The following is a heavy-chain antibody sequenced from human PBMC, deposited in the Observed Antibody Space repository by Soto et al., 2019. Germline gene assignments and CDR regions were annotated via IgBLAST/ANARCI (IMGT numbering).Heavy chain of an antibody. CDR1: GYTFTSYG. V-gene: IGHV1-18*04. J-gene: IGHJ6*02. Sequence: ASVKVSCKASGYTFTSYGISWVRQAPGQGLEWMGWISAYNGNTNYAQKLQGRVTMTTDTSTSTAYMELRSLRSDDTAVYYCARVGQQQLDYYYYYGMDVWGQGTMVTVSS. CDR3: ARVGQQQLDYYYYYGMDV. D-gene: IGHD6-13*01. CDR2: ISAYNGNT.